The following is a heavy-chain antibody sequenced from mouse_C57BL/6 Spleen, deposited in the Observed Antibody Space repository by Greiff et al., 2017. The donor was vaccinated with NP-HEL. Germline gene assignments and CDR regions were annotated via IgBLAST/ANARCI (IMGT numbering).Heavy chain of an antibody. Sequence: QVQLQQSGPGLVAPSQSLSITCTVSGFSLTSYGVHWVRQPPGKGLEWLVVIWSDGSTTYNSALKSRLSISKDNSKSQVFLKMNSLQTDDTAMYYCARHTLYSNYGYAMDYWGQGTSVTVSS. CDR2: IWSDGST. V-gene: IGHV2-6-1*01. CDR3: ARHTLYSNYGYAMDY. D-gene: IGHD2-5*01. CDR1: GFSLTSYG. J-gene: IGHJ4*01.